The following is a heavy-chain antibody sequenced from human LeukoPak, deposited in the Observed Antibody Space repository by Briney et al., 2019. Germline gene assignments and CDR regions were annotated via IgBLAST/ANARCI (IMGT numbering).Heavy chain of an antibody. CDR2: IYYSGST. CDR1: GGSISSYY. D-gene: IGHD7-27*01. J-gene: IGHJ4*02. Sequence: PSETLSLTCTVSGGSISSYYWSWIRQPPGKGLEWIGYIYYSGSTNYNPSLKSRVTISVDTSKNQFSLKLSSVTAADTAVFYYARGPGDYFDYWGRGTLVTVSS. CDR3: ARGPGDYFDY. V-gene: IGHV4-59*08.